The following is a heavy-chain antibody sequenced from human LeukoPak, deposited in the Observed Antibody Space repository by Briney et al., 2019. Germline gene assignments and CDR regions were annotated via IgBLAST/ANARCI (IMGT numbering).Heavy chain of an antibody. CDR1: GFTFSSYA. J-gene: IGHJ5*02. Sequence: GGSLRLSCAASGFTFSSYAMSWVRQAPGKGLDWVSAISGSGGSTYYADSVKGRFTISRDNSKNTLYLQMNSLRAEDTAVYYCAKDPIVVVPAAIGFDPWGQGTLVTVSS. CDR3: AKDPIVVVPAAIGFDP. D-gene: IGHD2-2*01. CDR2: ISGSGGST. V-gene: IGHV3-23*01.